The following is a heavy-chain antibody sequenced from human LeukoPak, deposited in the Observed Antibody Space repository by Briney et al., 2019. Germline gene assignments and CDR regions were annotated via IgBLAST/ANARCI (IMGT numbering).Heavy chain of an antibody. Sequence: NPSETLSLTCTVSGGSISSSSYYWGWIRQPPGKGLEWIGYIYYSGSTNYNPSLKSRVTISVDTSKNQFSLKLSSVTAADTAVYYCARVGPQQQGTDYWGQGTLVTVSS. V-gene: IGHV4-61*05. CDR3: ARVGPQQQGTDY. CDR2: IYYSGST. J-gene: IGHJ4*02. D-gene: IGHD6-13*01. CDR1: GGSISSSSYY.